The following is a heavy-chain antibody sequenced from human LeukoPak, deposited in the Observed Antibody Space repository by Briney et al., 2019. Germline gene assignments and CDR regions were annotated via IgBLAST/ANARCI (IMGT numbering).Heavy chain of an antibody. CDR2: IKQDGSEK. CDR3: TRKVVPAASSFDY. J-gene: IGHJ4*02. D-gene: IGHD2-2*01. V-gene: IGHV3-7*01. Sequence: GGSLRLSCAASGFTFSSYWMSWVRQAPGKGLEWVANIKQDGSEKYYVDSVKGRFTISRDNAKNSLYLQMNSLRAEDTAVYYCTRKVVPAASSFDYWGQGTLVTVSS. CDR1: GFTFSSYW.